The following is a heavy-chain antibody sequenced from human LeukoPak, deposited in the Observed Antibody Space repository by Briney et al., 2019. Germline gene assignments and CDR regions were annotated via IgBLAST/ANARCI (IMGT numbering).Heavy chain of an antibody. CDR2: INPNSGGT. CDR1: GYXFTGYY. V-gene: IGHV1-2*02. Sequence: ASVTVSCKASGYXFTGYYIHWVRQAPGQGLEGMGWINPNSGGTNYAQKFQGRVTMTRDTSISTAYMELSRLRSDDTAVYYCARGVVATIGDAFDIWGQGTMVTVSS. J-gene: IGHJ3*02. D-gene: IGHD5-12*01. CDR3: ARGVVATIGDAFDI.